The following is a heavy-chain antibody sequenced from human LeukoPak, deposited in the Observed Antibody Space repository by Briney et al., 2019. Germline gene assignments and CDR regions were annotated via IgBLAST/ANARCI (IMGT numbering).Heavy chain of an antibody. V-gene: IGHV4-4*07. Sequence: SETLSLTCNVSGGSISSYYWSWIRQPAGKGLELIGRIYTSGSTNYNPSLKSRVTMSVDTSKNQFSLKLSSVTAADTAVYYCARSRCSSISCASRGAFDIWGQGTMVTVSS. CDR2: IYTSGST. D-gene: IGHD2-2*01. CDR1: GGSISSYY. CDR3: ARSRCSSISCASRGAFDI. J-gene: IGHJ3*02.